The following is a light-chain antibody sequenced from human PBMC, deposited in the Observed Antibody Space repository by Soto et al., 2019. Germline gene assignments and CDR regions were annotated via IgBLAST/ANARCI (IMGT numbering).Light chain of an antibody. CDR1: NVGRHE. V-gene: IGLV1-44*01. Sequence: QAVVTQPPSVSGTPGQGVIISCSNVGRHEVSWYQQVPGMAPKLLIHTTSQRPSGVPDLFSASKSGTSASLAIRGLQSDDEADYFCSSWDDSLSGVVFGRGTKLTVL. CDR2: TTS. CDR3: SSWDDSLSGVV. J-gene: IGLJ2*01.